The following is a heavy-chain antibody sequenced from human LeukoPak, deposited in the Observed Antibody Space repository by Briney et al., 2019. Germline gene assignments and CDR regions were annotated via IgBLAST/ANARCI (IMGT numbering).Heavy chain of an antibody. D-gene: IGHD3-9*01. J-gene: IGHJ3*02. CDR2: ISSSSSTI. CDR3: ARDSGTYYDILTGPDAFDI. V-gene: IGHV3-48*01. CDR1: GFTFSSYS. Sequence: PGGSLRLSCAASGFTFSSYSMNWVRQAPAKGLEWVSYISSSSSTIYYADSVKGRFTISRDNAKNSLYLQMNSLRAEDTAVYYCARDSGTYYDILTGPDAFDIWGQGTMVTVSS.